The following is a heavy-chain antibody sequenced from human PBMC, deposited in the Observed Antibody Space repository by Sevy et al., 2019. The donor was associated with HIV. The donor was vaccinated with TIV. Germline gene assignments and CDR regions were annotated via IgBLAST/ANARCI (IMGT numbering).Heavy chain of an antibody. Sequence: GGSLRLSCAASGFTFSSYAMSWVRQAPGKGLEWVSPIRGSGGRTYYADSVKGRFTISRDNSKNTLYLQMNSLRAEDTAVHYCAKDHGDSSFDYWGQGTLVTVSS. CDR1: GFTFSSYA. CDR2: IRGSGGRT. CDR3: AKDHGDSSFDY. D-gene: IGHD4-17*01. V-gene: IGHV3-23*01. J-gene: IGHJ4*01.